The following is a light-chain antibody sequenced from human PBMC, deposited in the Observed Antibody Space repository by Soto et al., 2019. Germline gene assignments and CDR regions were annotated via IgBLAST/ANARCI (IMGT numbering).Light chain of an antibody. CDR1: SSDVGGYNY. CDR2: DVS. Sequence: QSAPTQPRSVSGSPGQSVTISCTGTSSDVGGYNYVSWYQPHPGKAPKLMIYDVSKRPSGVPDRFSGSKSGTTASLTSSGVRGEDEADYCCCWYAGVSDVFGAGTKRTVL. CDR3: CWYAGVSDV. J-gene: IGLJ1*01. V-gene: IGLV2-11*01.